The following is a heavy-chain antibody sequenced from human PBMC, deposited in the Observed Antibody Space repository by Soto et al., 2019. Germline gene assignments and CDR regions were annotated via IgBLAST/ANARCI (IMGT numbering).Heavy chain of an antibody. V-gene: IGHV1-69*13. CDR1: GGTFSSYA. CDR3: ATPDTAAAGY. D-gene: IGHD5-18*01. CDR2: IIPIFGTT. Sequence: SVKVSCKASGGTFSSYAISWVRQAPGQGLEWMGVIIPIFGTTNYAQKFQGRVTITADESASTVYMELSSLKSEDTAVYYCATPDTAAAGYWGQGTLVTVSS. J-gene: IGHJ4*01.